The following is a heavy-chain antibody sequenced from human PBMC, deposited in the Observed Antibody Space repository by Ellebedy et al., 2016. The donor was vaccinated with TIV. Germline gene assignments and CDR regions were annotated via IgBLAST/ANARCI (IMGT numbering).Heavy chain of an antibody. CDR3: ARGRGGGSDSSTPRYYFDY. CDR1: GFTFSSYA. J-gene: IGHJ4*02. Sequence: GESLKISCAASGFTFSSYAMSWVRQAPGKGLEWVSTISGSGGSTYYADSVRGRFTISRDNSKQTLSLQMNSLSADDTAAYYCARGRGGGSDSSTPRYYFDYWGQGTLVTASS. V-gene: IGHV3-23*01. D-gene: IGHD2-2*01. CDR2: ISGSGGST.